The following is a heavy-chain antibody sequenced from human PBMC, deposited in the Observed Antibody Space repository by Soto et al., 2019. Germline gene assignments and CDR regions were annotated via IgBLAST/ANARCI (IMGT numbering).Heavy chain of an antibody. V-gene: IGHV1-46*01. D-gene: IGHD2-15*01. J-gene: IGHJ1*01. Sequence: QVQLVQSGAGVKKPGASVKVSCKASGYIFTAYSMHWVRQAPGQGLGWMGVVNPSGGSTNYAQKCQGSITITRDTSTSTVYMDLSSLTSEDTAVYYCAREENCSDGICYSEYFQRWGQGALVTVSS. CDR3: AREENCSDGICYSEYFQR. CDR1: GYIFTAYS. CDR2: VNPSGGST.